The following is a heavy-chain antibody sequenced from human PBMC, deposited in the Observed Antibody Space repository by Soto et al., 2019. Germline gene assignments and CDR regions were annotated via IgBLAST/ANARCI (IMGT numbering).Heavy chain of an antibody. J-gene: IGHJ4*02. CDR1: GFSFNTYA. CDR2: ISSSSSRI. D-gene: IGHD6-25*01. Sequence: EVQLVESGGGLIQPGGSLRLSCAASGFSFNTYAMNWVRQAPGKGLEWISYISSSSSRISYADSVKGRFTLSRDNAKNSLYLQMNSLRAEDTAVYYCASDPGIAAAGMDYWGQGTLVTVSS. V-gene: IGHV3-48*04. CDR3: ASDPGIAAAGMDY.